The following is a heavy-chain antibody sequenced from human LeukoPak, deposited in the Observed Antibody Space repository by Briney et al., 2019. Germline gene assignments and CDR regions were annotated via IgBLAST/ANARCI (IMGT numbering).Heavy chain of an antibody. V-gene: IGHV4-59*01. CDR2: IYYSGSI. Sequence: SETLSLTCTVSGASISSYYWSRIRQPPGKGLEWIGDIYYSGSIKYNPSLKSRVTMSVDTSKNQFSLKLSSVTAADTAIYYCARENPSGYYNRPIDYWGQGTLVTVSS. D-gene: IGHD3-22*01. CDR3: ARENPSGYYNRPIDY. CDR1: GASISSYY. J-gene: IGHJ4*02.